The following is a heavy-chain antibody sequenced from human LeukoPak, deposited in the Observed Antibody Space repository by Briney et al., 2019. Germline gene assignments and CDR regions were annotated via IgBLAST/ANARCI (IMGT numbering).Heavy chain of an antibody. CDR2: ISWDGGST. V-gene: IGHV3-43*01. D-gene: IGHD1-14*01. J-gene: IGHJ4*02. CDR3: ASRITYRFDY. Sequence: PGGSLRLSCAASGFTFDDYTMHWVRQAPGKGLEWVSLISWDGGSTYYADSVKGRFTISRDNSKNSLYLQMNSLRTEDTALYYCASRITYRFDYWGQGTLVTVSS. CDR1: GFTFDDYT.